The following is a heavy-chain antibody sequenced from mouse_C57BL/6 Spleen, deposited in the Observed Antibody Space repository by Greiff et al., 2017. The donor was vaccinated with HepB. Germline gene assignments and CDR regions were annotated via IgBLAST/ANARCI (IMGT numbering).Heavy chain of an antibody. CDR2: FHPYNDDT. J-gene: IGHJ3*01. V-gene: IGHV1-47*01. D-gene: IGHD3-2*02. Sequence: VKLQESGAELVKPGASVKMSCKASGYTFTTYPIEWMKQNHGKSLEWIGNFHPYNDDTKYNEKFKGKATLTVEKSSSTVYLELSRLTSDDSAVYYCARGDSSGGGFAYWGQGTLVTVSA. CDR1: GYTFTTYP. CDR3: ARGDSSGGGFAY.